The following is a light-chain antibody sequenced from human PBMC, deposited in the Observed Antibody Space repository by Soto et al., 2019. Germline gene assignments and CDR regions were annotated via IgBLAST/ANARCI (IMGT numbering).Light chain of an antibody. CDR3: QQTYSGPRT. J-gene: IGKJ2*02. CDR1: QSIISY. CDR2: AAS. V-gene: IGKV1-39*01. Sequence: DIQMTQSPSSLSASVGDRVTITCRSSQSIISYLNWYQQKAGKAHQLLIYAASTLQSGVPARFSGGGSGTDFTLTISSRQPEDSAIYYCQQTYSGPRTFGQGTKLEIK.